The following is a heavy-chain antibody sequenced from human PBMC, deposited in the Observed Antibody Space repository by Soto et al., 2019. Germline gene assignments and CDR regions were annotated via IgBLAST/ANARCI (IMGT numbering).Heavy chain of an antibody. CDR2: IYYSGST. D-gene: IGHD6-19*01. V-gene: IGHV4-59*01. Sequence: PSETLSLTCTVSGGSISSYYWSWIRQPPGKGLEWIGYIYYSGSTNYNPSLKSRVTISVDTSKNQFSLKLSSVTAADTAVYYCAISSGWVRYYFDYWGQGTLVTVSS. J-gene: IGHJ4*02. CDR3: AISSGWVRYYFDY. CDR1: GGSISSYY.